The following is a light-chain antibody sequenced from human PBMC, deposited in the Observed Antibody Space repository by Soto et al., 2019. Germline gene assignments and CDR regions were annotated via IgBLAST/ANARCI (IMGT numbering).Light chain of an antibody. J-gene: IGKJ5*01. CDR2: DAY. CDR3: KQRHMWPIT. V-gene: IGKV3-11*01. Sequence: EIVLTQSPVTLSLSPGERATLSCRASQSFRGLLAWYQQKPGQAPRLLIYDAYNRATGIQPRFSGGGSGTDFTLTIRSLEPEDSAVYYCKQRHMWPITFGQGTRLEIK. CDR1: QSFRGL.